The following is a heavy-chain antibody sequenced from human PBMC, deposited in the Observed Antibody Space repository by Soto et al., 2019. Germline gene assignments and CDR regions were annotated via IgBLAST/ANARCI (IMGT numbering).Heavy chain of an antibody. CDR1: GGTFSSYA. CDR3: ARGKETNYDSSGYYLRDNWFDP. CDR2: IIPIFGTA. Sequence: QVQLVQSGAEVKKPGSSVKVSCKASGGTFSSYAISWVRQAPGQGLEWMGGIIPIFGTANYAQKFQGRVTITADESTSTAYMELSSLRSEDTAVYYCARGKETNYDSSGYYLRDNWFDPWGQGTLVTVSS. D-gene: IGHD3-22*01. J-gene: IGHJ5*02. V-gene: IGHV1-69*12.